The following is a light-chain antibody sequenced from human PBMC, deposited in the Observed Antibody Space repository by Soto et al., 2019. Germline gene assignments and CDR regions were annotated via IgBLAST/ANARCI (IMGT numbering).Light chain of an antibody. CDR2: DAS. V-gene: IGKV3-11*01. Sequence: EIVLTQSPATLSLSPGERVTLSCRASQSVSSYLAWYQQKPGQAPRLLIYDASNRATGIPARFSGSGSGTDFTLTIRSREPEDFAFYYCQQRSNWPPGVTFVPGPKVDIK. CDR1: QSVSSY. CDR3: QQRSNWPPGVT. J-gene: IGKJ3*01.